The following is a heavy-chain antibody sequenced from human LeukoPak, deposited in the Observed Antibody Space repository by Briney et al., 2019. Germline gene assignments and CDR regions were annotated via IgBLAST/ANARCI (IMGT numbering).Heavy chain of an antibody. CDR1: GGTFSSYA. D-gene: IGHD6-19*01. J-gene: IGHJ4*02. Sequence: ASVKVSCKASGGTFSSYAISWVRQAPGQGLEWMGRIIPILGIANYAQKFQGRVTITADKSTSTVYMELYSLRSEDTGVYYCARSGSSGWLDHRGQGTLVTVSS. V-gene: IGHV1-69*04. CDR3: ARSGSSGWLDH. CDR2: IIPILGIA.